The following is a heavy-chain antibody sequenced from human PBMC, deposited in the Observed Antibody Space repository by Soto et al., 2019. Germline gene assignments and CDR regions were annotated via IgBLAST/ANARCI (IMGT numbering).Heavy chain of an antibody. Sequence: EVQLVASGGGLVKPGESLRLSCAGSGITFSNVRMTWVRQAPGTGLEWLGRIKSKTDGGTADYPAAVKGRFTISRADSQNMMYLQLNSLKTEDTAVYYCTTDYGWAFDIWGQGTMVTVSS. CDR2: IKSKTDGGTA. CDR3: TTDYGWAFDI. J-gene: IGHJ3*02. V-gene: IGHV3-15*01. D-gene: IGHD4-17*01. CDR1: GITFSNVR.